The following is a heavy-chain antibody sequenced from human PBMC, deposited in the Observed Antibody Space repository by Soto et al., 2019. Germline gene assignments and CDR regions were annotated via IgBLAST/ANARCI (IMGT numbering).Heavy chain of an antibody. V-gene: IGHV3-9*01. CDR1: GFTFDDYA. CDR3: ANLPLYGSGFDC. D-gene: IGHD3-10*01. J-gene: IGHJ4*02. Sequence: EVQLVESGGALVQPGGSLRLSCTASGFTFDDYAIHWVRRAPGKGLEWISDISWNGDATGYADSVKGRFTISRDNAKNSLYLQMNSLRTEDTAMYFCANLPLYGSGFDCWGQGTLVTVAS. CDR2: ISWNGDAT.